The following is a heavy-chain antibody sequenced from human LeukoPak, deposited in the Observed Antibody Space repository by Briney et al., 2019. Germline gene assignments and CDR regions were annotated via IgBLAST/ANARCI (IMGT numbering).Heavy chain of an antibody. D-gene: IGHD6-6*01. J-gene: IGHJ4*02. CDR2: IFYSGST. CDR3: ARIERSSYSLGFDY. CDR1: GGSISSYF. V-gene: IGHV4-59*12. Sequence: WETLSLTCTVSGGSISSYFWSWIRQPPGKGLEWIGHIFYSGSTNYNPSLKSRVTVSVDTSKNQFSLKLSSVNDADTAVYYCARIERSSYSLGFDYWGQGTLVTVSS.